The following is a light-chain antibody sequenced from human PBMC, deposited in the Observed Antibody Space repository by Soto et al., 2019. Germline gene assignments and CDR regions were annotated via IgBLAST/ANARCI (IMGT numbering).Light chain of an antibody. CDR2: EVS. Sequence: QSALSQPASVSGSPGQSITISCTGTSRDVGGYNYVSWYQQHPGKAPKLMIYEVSNRPSGVSNRFSGSKSGNTASLTISGLQAEEEADYYCSSYTSRSTLVFGTGTNVTVL. CDR1: SRDVGGYNY. J-gene: IGLJ1*01. V-gene: IGLV2-14*01. CDR3: SSYTSRSTLV.